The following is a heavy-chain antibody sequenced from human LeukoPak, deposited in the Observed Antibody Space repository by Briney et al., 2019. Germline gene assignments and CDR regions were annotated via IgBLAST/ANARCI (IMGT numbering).Heavy chain of an antibody. D-gene: IGHD2/OR15-2a*01. J-gene: IGHJ4*02. V-gene: IGHV4-59*08. CDR2: IYYSGST. CDR3: ARHGTTGPYYFDY. CDR1: GGSISSYY. Sequence: SETLSLTCTVSGGSISSYYWSWIRQPPGKGLEWIGYIYYSGSTNYNPSLKSRVTISVDTSKNQFSLKLSSVTAADTAVYYCARHGTTGPYYFDYWGQGTLVAVSS.